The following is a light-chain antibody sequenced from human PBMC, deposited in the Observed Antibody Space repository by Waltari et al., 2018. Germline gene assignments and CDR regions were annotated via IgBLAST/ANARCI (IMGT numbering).Light chain of an antibody. V-gene: IGKV3-15*01. Sequence: EIVMTQSPATLSVSPGERVTLSCRASQSVSSRVAWSQQKPGQAPRLLIHSASTRAPGIAARFNGSGSGTEFTLTISSLQSEDVAVYYCQQYDNWPYTFGQGTKLEIK. CDR1: QSVSSR. CDR3: QQYDNWPYT. J-gene: IGKJ2*01. CDR2: SAS.